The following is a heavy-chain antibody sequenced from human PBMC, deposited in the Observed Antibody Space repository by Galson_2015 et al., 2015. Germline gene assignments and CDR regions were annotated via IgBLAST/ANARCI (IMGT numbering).Heavy chain of an antibody. CDR1: GFTFSNYW. CDR2: IDSDGRSR. Sequence: SLRLSCAASGFTFSNYWMHWVRQAPGKGLAWISGIDSDGRSRNCADSVKGRFTVSRDNAKNTLYLQMNSLRADDTAMYYCANTMAAAGTQYWGQGTLVTVSS. CDR3: ANTMAAAGTQY. V-gene: IGHV3-74*01. J-gene: IGHJ4*02. D-gene: IGHD6-13*01.